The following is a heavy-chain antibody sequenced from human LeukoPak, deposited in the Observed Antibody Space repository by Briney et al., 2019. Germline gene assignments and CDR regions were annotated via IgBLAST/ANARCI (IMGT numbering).Heavy chain of an antibody. J-gene: IGHJ5*02. CDR1: GYIFTDYY. D-gene: IGHD3-10*01. CDR2: INPKSDGT. CDR3: ARDYERIIMVRGVPLSPQTVFDP. V-gene: IGHV1-2*02. Sequence: ASVKVSCKASGYIFTDYYMHWVRQAPGQGLEWMGWINPKSDGTKYAQNFQGRVTMTRGTSISTAYMELSRLRSDDTAVYYCARDYERIIMVRGVPLSPQTVFDPWGQGTLVTVSS.